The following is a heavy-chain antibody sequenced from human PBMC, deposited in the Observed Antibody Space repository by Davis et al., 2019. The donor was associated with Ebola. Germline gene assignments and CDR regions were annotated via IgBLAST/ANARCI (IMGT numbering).Heavy chain of an antibody. Sequence: MPSETLSLTCAVYGESFSGYYWSWIRQSPGKGLEWIGEINDMRSVKYNPSLKSRVTISVDTSKNQFSLELNSVTAADTAVYYCARGLNITARPSGYYNGMDVGGQGTTVTVSS. CDR2: INDMRSV. J-gene: IGHJ6*02. CDR1: GESFSGYY. D-gene: IGHD6-6*01. V-gene: IGHV4-34*01. CDR3: ARGLNITARPSGYYNGMDV.